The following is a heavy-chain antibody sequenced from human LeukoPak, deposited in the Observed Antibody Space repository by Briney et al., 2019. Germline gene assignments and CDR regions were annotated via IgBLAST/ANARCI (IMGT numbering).Heavy chain of an antibody. D-gene: IGHD3-10*01. Sequence: ASVKVSCKASGYTFTSYGISWVRQAPGQGLEWMGWITAYNDNTNYAQKLQGRVTMTTDTSTSTAYMELRSLRSDDTAVYYCARALLWFGEPSHIDYWGQGTLVTASS. CDR3: ARALLWFGEPSHIDY. CDR1: GYTFTSYG. CDR2: ITAYNDNT. J-gene: IGHJ4*02. V-gene: IGHV1-18*01.